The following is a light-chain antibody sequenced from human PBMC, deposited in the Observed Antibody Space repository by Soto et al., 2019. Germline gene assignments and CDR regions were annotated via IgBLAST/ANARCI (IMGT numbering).Light chain of an antibody. CDR1: SSDVGSYNL. CDR3: CSYAVSSTLVV. V-gene: IGLV2-23*01. Sequence: QSALTQPASVSGSPGQSITISCTGTSSDVGSYNLVSWYQQHPGKAPKLMIYEGSKRPSGVSNRFSGSKSGNTASLTISGLQAEDEADYYSCSYAVSSTLVVFGGGTKLTVL. J-gene: IGLJ2*01. CDR2: EGS.